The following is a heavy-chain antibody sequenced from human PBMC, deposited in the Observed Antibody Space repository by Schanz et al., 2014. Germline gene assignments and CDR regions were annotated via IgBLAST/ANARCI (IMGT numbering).Heavy chain of an antibody. Sequence: HLVESGGGLIQPGGSLRLSCAASGFTVSDNYMTWVRQAPGKGLEWVSVIYSGGSTYYADSVKGRFTISRDNSKNTLSLQMNSLRAEDTAVYYCARDLLGKSGNSSAFDIWGQGTMVTVSS. CDR2: IYSGGST. CDR3: ARDLLGKSGNSSAFDI. V-gene: IGHV3-53*01. CDR1: GFTVSDNY. D-gene: IGHD1-26*01. J-gene: IGHJ3*02.